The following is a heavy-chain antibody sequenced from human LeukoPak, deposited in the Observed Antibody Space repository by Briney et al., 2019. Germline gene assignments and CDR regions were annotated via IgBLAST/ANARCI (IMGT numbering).Heavy chain of an antibody. D-gene: IGHD3-3*01. V-gene: IGHV1-2*06. Sequence: ASVKVSCKASGYTFTGYYMHWVRQAPGQGLEWMGRINPNSGGTNYAQKFQGRVTMTRDTSISTAYMELSRLRSDDTAVYYRARARDRFLEWPSDYWGQGTLVTVSS. CDR1: GYTFTGYY. CDR2: INPNSGGT. CDR3: ARARDRFLEWPSDY. J-gene: IGHJ4*02.